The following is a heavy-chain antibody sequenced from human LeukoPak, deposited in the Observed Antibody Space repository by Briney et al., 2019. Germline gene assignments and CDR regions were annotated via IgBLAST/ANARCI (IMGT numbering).Heavy chain of an antibody. D-gene: IGHD2-21*01. Sequence: SETLSLTCTVSGGSISSYYWSWIRQPPGKGLEWIGDIYYSGSTNYNPSLKSRVTISVDTSKNQFSLKLSSVTAADTAVYYCARGSVAVMLGYWGQGTLVTVSS. J-gene: IGHJ4*02. CDR3: ARGSVAVMLGY. V-gene: IGHV4-59*01. CDR2: IYYSGST. CDR1: GGSISSYY.